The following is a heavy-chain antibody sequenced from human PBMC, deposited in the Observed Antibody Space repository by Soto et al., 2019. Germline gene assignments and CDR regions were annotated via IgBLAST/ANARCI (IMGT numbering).Heavy chain of an antibody. CDR3: ARVWDSGGQNFDY. CDR2: IYYSGST. CDR1: GGSISSGGYY. J-gene: IGHJ4*02. Sequence: SETLSLTCTVSGGSISSGGYYWSWIRQHPGKGLEWIGYIYYSGSTYYNSSLKSRVTISVDTSKNQFSLKLSSVTAADTAVYNWARVWDSGGQNFDYGGQGTLVTVSS. V-gene: IGHV4-31*03. D-gene: IGHD2-15*01.